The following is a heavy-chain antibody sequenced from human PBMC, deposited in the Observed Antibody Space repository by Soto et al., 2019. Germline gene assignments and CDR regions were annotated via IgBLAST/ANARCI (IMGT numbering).Heavy chain of an antibody. Sequence: ASVKVSCKASGYTFTSYYMHWVRQAPGQGLEWMGIINPSGGSTSYAQKFQGRVTMTRDTSTSTVYMELSSLRSEDTAVYYCARGVVVVPAATRGTNDYGGQGTLVTVPS. CDR1: GYTFTSYY. CDR3: ARGVVVVPAATRGTNDY. J-gene: IGHJ4*02. CDR2: INPSGGST. D-gene: IGHD2-2*01. V-gene: IGHV1-46*03.